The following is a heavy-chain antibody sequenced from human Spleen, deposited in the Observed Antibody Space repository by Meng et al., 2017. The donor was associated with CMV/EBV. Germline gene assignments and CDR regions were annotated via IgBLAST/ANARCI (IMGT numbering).Heavy chain of an antibody. D-gene: IGHD3-3*01. V-gene: IGHV1-69*05. J-gene: IGHJ6*02. CDR3: ARAGVLRFLEWPSGGMDV. CDR2: IIPIFGTA. Sequence: SVKVSCKASGGTFSSYAISWVRQAPGQGLEWMGGIIPIFGTANYAQKLQGRVTMTTDTSTSTAYMELRSLRSDDTAVYYCARAGVLRFLEWPSGGMDVWGQGTTVTVSS. CDR1: GGTFSSYA.